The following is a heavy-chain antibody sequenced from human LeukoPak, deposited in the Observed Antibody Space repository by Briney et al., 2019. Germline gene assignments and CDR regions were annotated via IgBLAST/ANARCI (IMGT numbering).Heavy chain of an antibody. Sequence: AGSLRLSCAVSGFTFSSYSMSWVRQAPGKGLEWVSSINSSGTYKYYADSVKGRFTISRDNAKNSLYLQMNSLRAEDTAVYYCAKGKDSVAGATNDYWGQGTLVTVSS. CDR1: GFTFSSYS. CDR2: INSSGTYK. V-gene: IGHV3-21*01. D-gene: IGHD6-19*01. CDR3: AKGKDSVAGATNDY. J-gene: IGHJ4*02.